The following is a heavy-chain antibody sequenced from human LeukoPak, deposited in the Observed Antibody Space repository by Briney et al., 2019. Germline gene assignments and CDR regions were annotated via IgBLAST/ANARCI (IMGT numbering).Heavy chain of an antibody. CDR2: IKQDGSEK. V-gene: IGHV3-7*01. CDR1: GFTFSSYW. CDR3: ARGSPYYYGSSPFDP. D-gene: IGHD3-22*01. J-gene: IGHJ5*02. Sequence: GGSLRLSCAASGFTFSSYWMSWVRQAPGKGLEWVANIKQDGSEKYYVDSVKGRFTISRDNAKNSLYLQMNSLRAEDTAVYYCARGSPYYYGSSPFDPWGQGTLVTVSS.